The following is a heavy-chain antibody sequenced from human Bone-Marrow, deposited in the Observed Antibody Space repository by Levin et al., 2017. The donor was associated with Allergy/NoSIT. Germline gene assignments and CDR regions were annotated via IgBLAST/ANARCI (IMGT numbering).Heavy chain of an antibody. Sequence: SCAASGFTFSSYAMSWVRQAPGKGLEWVSGIRGSGVGTYYADSVKGRFTISRDNSKNTLYLQMKSLRAEDTAVYYCAKGISSSWSTADLDYWGQGTQVTVSS. J-gene: IGHJ4*02. V-gene: IGHV3-23*01. CDR1: GFTFSSYA. CDR2: IRGSGVGT. D-gene: IGHD6-6*01. CDR3: AKGISSSWSTADLDY.